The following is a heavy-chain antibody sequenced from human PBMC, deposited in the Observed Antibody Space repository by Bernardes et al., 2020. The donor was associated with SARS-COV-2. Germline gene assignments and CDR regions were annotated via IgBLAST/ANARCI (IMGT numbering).Heavy chain of an antibody. CDR1: GFTFSSYA. CDR2: FSGSGSST. V-gene: IGHV3-23*01. CDR3: AKIGGAYSSGWDDY. Sequence: SLRLSCAASGFTFSSYAMTWVRQAPGKGLEWVSTFSGSGSSTYYADSVKGRFTISRDNSKNTLYLQMNSLRADDTAVYYCAKIGGAYSSGWDDYWGQGTLVTVAS. D-gene: IGHD6-19*01. J-gene: IGHJ4*02.